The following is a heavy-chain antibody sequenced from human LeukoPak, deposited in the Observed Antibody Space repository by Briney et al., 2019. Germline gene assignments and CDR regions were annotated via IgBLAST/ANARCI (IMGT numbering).Heavy chain of an antibody. V-gene: IGHV3-21*01. CDR2: ISSSSSYI. Sequence: GGSLRLSCAASGFTFSNHGMNWVRQAPGKGLEWVSSISSSSSYIYYADSVKGRFTISRDNAKNSLYLQMNSLRAEDTAVYYCARDRGGEPLFDYWGQGTLVTVSS. J-gene: IGHJ4*02. CDR3: ARDRGGEPLFDY. D-gene: IGHD3-16*01. CDR1: GFTFSNHG.